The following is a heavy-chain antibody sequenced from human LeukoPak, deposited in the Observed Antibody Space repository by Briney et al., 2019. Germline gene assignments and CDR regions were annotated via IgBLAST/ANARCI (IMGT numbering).Heavy chain of an antibody. V-gene: IGHV4-30-4*08. CDR3: ARLNSIFRYFDY. Sequence: PSQTLSLTCTVSGGSTSSGDYYWSWIRQPPGKGLEWIGYIYYSGSTYYNPSLKSRVTISVDTSKNQFSLKLSSVTAADTAVYYCARLNSIFRYFDYWGQGTLVTVSS. CDR1: GGSTSSGDYY. CDR2: IYYSGST. J-gene: IGHJ4*02. D-gene: IGHD3-3*01.